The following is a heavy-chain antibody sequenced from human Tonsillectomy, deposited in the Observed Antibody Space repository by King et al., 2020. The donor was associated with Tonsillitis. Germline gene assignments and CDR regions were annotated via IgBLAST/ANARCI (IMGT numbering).Heavy chain of an antibody. D-gene: IGHD6-13*01. CDR2: IYYSGST. J-gene: IGHJ4*02. Sequence: QLQESGPGLVKPSETLSLTCTVSGGSISSSSYYWGWIRQPPGKGLEWIGSIYYSGSTYYNPSLKSRVTISVDTSKNQFSLKLSSVTAADTAVYYCARHSSSWYHNFDYWGQGTLVTVSS. CDR3: ARHSSSWYHNFDY. V-gene: IGHV4-39*01. CDR1: GGSISSSSYY.